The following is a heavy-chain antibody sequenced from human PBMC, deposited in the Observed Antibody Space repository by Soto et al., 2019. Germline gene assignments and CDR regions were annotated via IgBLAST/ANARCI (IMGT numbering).Heavy chain of an antibody. D-gene: IGHD3-22*01. CDR1: GGSVSIGDYY. CDR2: INHSGST. CDR3: ARARPPYYYDSSGYYDY. J-gene: IGHJ4*02. V-gene: IGHV4-34*01. Sequence: TSETLSLTCTVSGGSVSIGDYYWSWIRQPPGKGLEWIGEINHSGSTNYNPSLKSRVTISVDTSKNQFSLKLSSVTAADTAVYYCARARPPYYYDSSGYYDYWGQGTLVTVSS.